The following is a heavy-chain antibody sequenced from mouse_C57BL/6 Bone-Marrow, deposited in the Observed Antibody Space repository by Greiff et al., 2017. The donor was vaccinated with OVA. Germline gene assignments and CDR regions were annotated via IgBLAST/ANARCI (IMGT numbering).Heavy chain of an antibody. V-gene: IGHV5-17*01. CDR1: GFTISDYG. CDR2: ISSGSSTI. Sequence: EVQGVESGGGLVKPGGSLKLSCAASGFTISDYGMHWVRQAPEKGLEWVAYISSGSSTIYYADTVKGRFTISRDDSKNTLFLQMTSLRSEDTAMYYCARRLYYFYYWGQGTTLTVSS. CDR3: ARRLYYFYY. J-gene: IGHJ2*01.